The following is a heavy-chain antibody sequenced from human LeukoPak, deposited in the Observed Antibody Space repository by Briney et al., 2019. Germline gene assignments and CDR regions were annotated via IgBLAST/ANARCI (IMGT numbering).Heavy chain of an antibody. D-gene: IGHD6-19*01. CDR1: GFTFIKGW. J-gene: IGHJ4*02. V-gene: IGHV3-15*01. CDR3: TTDRGIAVRPLFDY. CDR2: VKSKSDGGTI. Sequence: GGSLRLSCAASGFTFIKGWMSWVRQAPGKGLEWVGRVKSKSDGGTIDYGAPVKGRFTISRDDSKNMLYLQMNSLQTEDTAVYYCTTDRGIAVRPLFDYWGQGTLVTVSS.